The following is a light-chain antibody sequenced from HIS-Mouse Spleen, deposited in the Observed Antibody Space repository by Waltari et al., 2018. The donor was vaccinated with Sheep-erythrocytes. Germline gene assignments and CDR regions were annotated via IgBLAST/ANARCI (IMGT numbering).Light chain of an antibody. CDR2: DDS. CDR3: CSYAGSYTVV. J-gene: IGLJ2*01. CDR1: NIGSKS. Sequence: SYVLTQPPSVSVAPGQTASITCGGHNIGSKSVHWYQQKPGQAPVLVVYDDSDRPSGIPGRFSGSNSGNTATLTISGLQAEDEADYYCCSYAGSYTVVFGGGTKLTVL. V-gene: IGLV3-21*02.